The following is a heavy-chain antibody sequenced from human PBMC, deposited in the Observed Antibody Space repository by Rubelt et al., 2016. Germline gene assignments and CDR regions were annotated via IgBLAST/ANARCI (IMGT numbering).Heavy chain of an antibody. CDR1: GFTFSSYA. CDR3: ATDPGSGFGAFDI. J-gene: IGHJ3*02. CDR2: ISGSGGST. D-gene: IGHD3-22*01. Sequence: GGGLVQPGGSLRLSCAASGFTFSSYAMSWVRQAPGKGLEWVSAISGSGGSTDYADSVKGRFTISRDNSKNTLYLQMNSLRAEDTAVYYCATDPGSGFGAFDIWGQGTMVTVSS. V-gene: IGHV3-23*01.